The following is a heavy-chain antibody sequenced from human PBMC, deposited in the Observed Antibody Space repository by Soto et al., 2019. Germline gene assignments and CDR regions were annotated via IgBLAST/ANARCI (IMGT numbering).Heavy chain of an antibody. Sequence: SLKVSCAASGFTFSSYGMHWVRQAPGKGLEWVAVISYDGSNKYYADSVKGRFTISRDNSKNTLYLQMNRLRAEDTAVYYCEKAPSYYDILTGIDYWGQGTLVTVSS. CDR3: EKAPSYYDILTGIDY. D-gene: IGHD3-9*01. CDR2: ISYDGSNK. CDR1: GFTFSSYG. J-gene: IGHJ4*02. V-gene: IGHV3-30*18.